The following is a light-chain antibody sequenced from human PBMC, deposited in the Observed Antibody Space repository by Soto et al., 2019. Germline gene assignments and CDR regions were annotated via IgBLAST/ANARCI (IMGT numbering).Light chain of an antibody. CDR3: QQYDKWPRT. CDR2: GAS. J-gene: IGKJ4*01. Sequence: EIVMTQSPATLSVSPGERATLSCRASQSVSSKLAWYQQKGGQAPRLLLYGASTRAAGIPARCSGSGSGTEFPLTISSLQSEDFEVYYCQQYDKWPRTFGVGAKVEIK. V-gene: IGKV3-15*01. CDR1: QSVSSK.